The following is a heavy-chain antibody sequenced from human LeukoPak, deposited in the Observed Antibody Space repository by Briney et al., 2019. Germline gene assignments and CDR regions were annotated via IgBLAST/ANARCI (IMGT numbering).Heavy chain of an antibody. Sequence: ASVKVSCEASGYTFTSYGMSWVRQAPGQGLEWMGWISAYNDNTNYAQKLQGRVTMTTDTSTNTAYMELRSLRSDDTALYYCARDPVKGSQFDYWGQGTLVTVSS. D-gene: IGHD4-17*01. CDR1: GYTFTSYG. J-gene: IGHJ4*02. CDR3: ARDPVKGSQFDY. V-gene: IGHV1-18*01. CDR2: ISAYNDNT.